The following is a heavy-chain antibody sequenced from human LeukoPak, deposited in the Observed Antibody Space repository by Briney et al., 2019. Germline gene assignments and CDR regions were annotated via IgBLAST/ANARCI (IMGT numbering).Heavy chain of an antibody. V-gene: IGHV3-49*03. CDR1: GFTFGDYA. Sequence: GGTLRLSCTASGFTFGDYAMSWFRQAPGKGLEWVGFIRSKAYGGTTEYAASVKGRLSISRDDSKSIAYLQTNSLKPEDTAVYYCTRGGVYSSSDYWGQGTLVTVSS. CDR3: TRGGVYSSSDY. CDR2: IRSKAYGGTT. D-gene: IGHD6-6*01. J-gene: IGHJ4*02.